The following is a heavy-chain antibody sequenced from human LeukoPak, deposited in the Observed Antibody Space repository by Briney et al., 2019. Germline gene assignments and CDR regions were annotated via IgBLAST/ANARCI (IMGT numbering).Heavy chain of an antibody. Sequence: GSLRLSCAASRFTFSTYWMTWVCQAPGKGLEWVANIKQDGSEKYYVNSVKGRFTTSRDNAKNSLYLQMNSLRAEDTAVYYCAYDYYFYYMDVWGKGTTVTVSS. J-gene: IGHJ6*03. V-gene: IGHV3-7*01. CDR3: AYDYYFYYMDV. D-gene: IGHD4-17*01. CDR1: RFTFSTYW. CDR2: IKQDGSEK.